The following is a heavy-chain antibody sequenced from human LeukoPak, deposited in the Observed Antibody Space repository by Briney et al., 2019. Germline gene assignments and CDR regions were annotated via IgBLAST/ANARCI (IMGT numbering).Heavy chain of an antibody. CDR2: ISAYNGNT. D-gene: IGHD4-17*01. V-gene: IGHV1-18*01. CDR3: ARDGRDYGDYEGSFFDY. CDR1: GYTFTSYG. Sequence: GASVKVSCKASGYTFTSYGISWVRQAPGQGLEWMGWISAYNGNTNYAQKLQGRVTMTTDTSTSTAYMELRSLRSDDTAVYYCARDGRDYGDYEGSFFDYWGQGTLVTVSS. J-gene: IGHJ4*02.